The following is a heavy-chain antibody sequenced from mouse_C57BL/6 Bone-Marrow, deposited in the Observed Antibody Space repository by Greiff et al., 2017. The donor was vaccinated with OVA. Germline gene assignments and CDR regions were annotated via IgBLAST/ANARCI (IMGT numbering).Heavy chain of an antibody. V-gene: IGHV1-76*01. D-gene: IGHD2-1*01. Sequence: QVQLQQSGAELVRPGASVKLSCKASGYTFTDYYINWVKQRPGQGLEWIARIYPGSGNTSYNEKFKGKATLTAEKSSSTAYMQLSRLTSDDSAVYFGARRDLFLPYYFDYWGQGTTLTVSS. CDR3: ARRDLFLPYYFDY. CDR1: GYTFTDYY. CDR2: IYPGSGNT. J-gene: IGHJ2*01.